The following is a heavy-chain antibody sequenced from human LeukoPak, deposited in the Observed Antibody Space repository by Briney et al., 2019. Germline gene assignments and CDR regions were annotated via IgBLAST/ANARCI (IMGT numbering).Heavy chain of an antibody. J-gene: IGHJ4*02. V-gene: IGHV3-30*01. CDR1: GFTFSSYA. Sequence: GGSLRLSCAASGFTFSSYAMPWVRQAPGKGLEWGAVISYDGSNKYYADSVKGRFTISRDNSKNTLYLQMNSLRAEDTAVYYCARDMLDEGNHIDYWGQGTLVTVSS. D-gene: IGHD1-14*01. CDR3: ARDMLDEGNHIDY. CDR2: ISYDGSNK.